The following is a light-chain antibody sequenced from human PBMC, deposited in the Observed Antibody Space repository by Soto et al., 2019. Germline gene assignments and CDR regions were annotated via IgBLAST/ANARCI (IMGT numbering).Light chain of an antibody. J-gene: IGKJ5*01. Sequence: DIQIPQSPSSFSASVGDRVTTTCRASQGITNYLAWYQRKPGKVPKLLIYAASTLQSGVPSRFSGSGSGTDFTLTISSLQPEDVATYYCQNYKSALRITFGQGTRLEIK. CDR2: AAS. V-gene: IGKV1-27*01. CDR1: QGITNY. CDR3: QNYKSALRIT.